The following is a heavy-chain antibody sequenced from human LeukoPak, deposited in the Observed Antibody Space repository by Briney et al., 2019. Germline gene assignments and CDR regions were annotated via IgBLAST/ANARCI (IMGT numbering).Heavy chain of an antibody. CDR3: ARPSYYDILTGYRRVAYAFDI. D-gene: IGHD3-9*01. CDR1: GGSISSSSYY. Sequence: PSQTLSLTCTVSGGSISSSSYYWGWIRQPPGKGLEWIGSIYYSGSTYYNPSLKSRVTISVDTSKNQFSLKLSSVTAADTAVYYCARPSYYDILTGYRRVAYAFDIWGQGTMVTVSS. CDR2: IYYSGST. J-gene: IGHJ3*02. V-gene: IGHV4-39*01.